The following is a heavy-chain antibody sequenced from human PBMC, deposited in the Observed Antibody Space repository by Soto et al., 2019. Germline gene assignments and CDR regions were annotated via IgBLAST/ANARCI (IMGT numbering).Heavy chain of an antibody. Sequence: EVQLVQSGAEVKKPGESLKISCQGSGYSFASYWIGWVRQMPGKDLEWMGIIYPGDSDTRYSPSFQGQVTISADKSPRTAHRQGNSLKAPGTALEYRARTRSFTLGFYYDGMDVWGQGTTVTVSS. CDR2: IYPGDSDT. V-gene: IGHV5-51*01. J-gene: IGHJ6*02. D-gene: IGHD6-6*01. CDR1: GYSFASYW. CDR3: ARTRSFTLGFYYDGMDV.